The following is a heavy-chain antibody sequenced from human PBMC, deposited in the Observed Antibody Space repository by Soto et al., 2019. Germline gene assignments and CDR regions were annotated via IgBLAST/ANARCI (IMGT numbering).Heavy chain of an antibody. CDR2: ISAYNGNT. J-gene: IGHJ6*02. Sequence: QVQLVQSGAEVKKPGASVKVSCKASGYTFTSYGISWVRQAPGQGLEWMGWISAYNGNTNYAQKLQGRGTMTTDTSTSTAYMELRSLRSDDTAVYYCARGCGGDCLCFDYYYYDGMDVWGQGTTVTVSS. V-gene: IGHV1-18*01. D-gene: IGHD2-21*02. CDR1: GYTFTSYG. CDR3: ARGCGGDCLCFDYYYYDGMDV.